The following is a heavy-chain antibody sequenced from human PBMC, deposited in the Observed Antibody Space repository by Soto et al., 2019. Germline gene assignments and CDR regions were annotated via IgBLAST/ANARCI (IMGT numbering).Heavy chain of an antibody. J-gene: IGHJ6*02. CDR3: ARERITIFGVAPDGMDV. CDR2: INAGNGNT. V-gene: IGHV1-3*01. D-gene: IGHD3-3*01. CDR1: GYPFTSYA. Sequence: ASVKVSCKASGYPFTSYAMHWVRPAPGQRLEWMGWINAGNGNTKYSQKFQGRVTITRDTSASTAYMELSSLRSEDTAVYYCARERITIFGVAPDGMDVWCQGTTVTVSS.